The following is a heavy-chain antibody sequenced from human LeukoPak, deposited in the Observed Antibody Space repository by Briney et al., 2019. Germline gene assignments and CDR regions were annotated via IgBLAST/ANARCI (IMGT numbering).Heavy chain of an antibody. CDR2: MNPTSSNT. D-gene: IGHD6-19*01. Sequence: ASVKVSCKASGYTFTSFDINWVRQASGQGLEWMGWMNPTSSNTGYAQKFQGRFTMTKNTSISTDYMEVNSLRSEDTAVYYCARGRGGWYFDPWGQGTLVTVSS. CDR1: GYTFTSFD. CDR3: ARGRGGWYFDP. J-gene: IGHJ5*02. V-gene: IGHV1-8*01.